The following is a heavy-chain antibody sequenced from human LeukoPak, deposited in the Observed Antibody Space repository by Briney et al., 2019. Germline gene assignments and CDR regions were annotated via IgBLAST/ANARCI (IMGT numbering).Heavy chain of an antibody. D-gene: IGHD7-27*01. V-gene: IGHV6-1*01. CDR3: ARVSRGRDPTGEPTFYFDY. J-gene: IGHJ4*02. Sequence: SQTLSLTCAISGDSVSSYTANWNWITQSPSRGLEWLGRTYYRSKWYHDYAVSVKSRITINPDTSENQFSLQLNSVTPEDTSVYYCARVSRGRDPTGEPTFYFDYWGQGALVTVSS. CDR2: TYYRSKWYH. CDR1: GDSVSSYTAN.